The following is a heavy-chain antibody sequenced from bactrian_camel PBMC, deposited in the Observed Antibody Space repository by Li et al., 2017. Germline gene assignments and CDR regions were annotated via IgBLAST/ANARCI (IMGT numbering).Heavy chain of an antibody. Sequence: QVQLVESGGGSVQAGGSLRLSCAASGATDGVTCTGWFRQAPGRPREGVASIASGGAHADYADAVKGRFAISLDKAKSTVYLQMNNVTADDTAMYYCAAKRTSYCAFVGGTWNGGLAAWGQ. CDR2: IASGGAHA. D-gene: IGHD7*01. CDR3: AAKRTSYCAFVGGTWNGGLAA. V-gene: IGHV3S54*01. CDR1: GATDGVTC. J-gene: IGHJ6*01.